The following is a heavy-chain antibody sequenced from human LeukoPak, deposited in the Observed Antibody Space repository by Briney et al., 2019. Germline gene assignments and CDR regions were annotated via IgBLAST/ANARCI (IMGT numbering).Heavy chain of an antibody. J-gene: IGHJ4*02. Sequence: SETLSLTCTVSGGSISSYYWSWIRQPPGKGLEWIGYIYYSGSTYYNPSLKSRVTISVDTSKNQFSLKLSSVTAADTAVYYCARANRRYSYEVPYYFDYWGQGTLVTVSS. D-gene: IGHD5-18*01. CDR3: ARANRRYSYEVPYYFDY. CDR2: IYYSGST. V-gene: IGHV4-59*08. CDR1: GGSISSYY.